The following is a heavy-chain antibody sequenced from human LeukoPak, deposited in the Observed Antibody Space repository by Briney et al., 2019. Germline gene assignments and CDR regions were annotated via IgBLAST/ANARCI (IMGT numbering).Heavy chain of an antibody. CDR3: AKQDDFASRKADY. Sequence: PGGSLRLSCAASGFTFSSYAMSWVRQAPGKGLEWVSAISGSGGSTYYADSVKGRFTISRDNSKNTLYLQMNSLRAEATAVYYCAKQDDFASRKADYWGQGTLVTVSS. V-gene: IGHV3-23*01. D-gene: IGHD2-21*02. CDR1: GFTFSSYA. CDR2: ISGSGGST. J-gene: IGHJ4*02.